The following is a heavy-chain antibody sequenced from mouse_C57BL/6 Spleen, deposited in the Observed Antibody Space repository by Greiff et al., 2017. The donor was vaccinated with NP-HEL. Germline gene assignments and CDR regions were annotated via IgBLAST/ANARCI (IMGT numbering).Heavy chain of an antibody. CDR2: IDPSDSYT. CDR1: GYTFTSYW. CDR3: ARKLGWWYFDV. J-gene: IGHJ1*03. D-gene: IGHD4-1*01. V-gene: IGHV1-69*01. Sequence: VQLQQPGAELVMPGASVKLSCKASGYTFTSYWMHWVKQRPGQGLEWIGEIDPSDSYTNYNQKFKGKSTLTEDKSSSTAYMQLSSLTSEDSAVYYCARKLGWWYFDVWGTGTTVTVSS.